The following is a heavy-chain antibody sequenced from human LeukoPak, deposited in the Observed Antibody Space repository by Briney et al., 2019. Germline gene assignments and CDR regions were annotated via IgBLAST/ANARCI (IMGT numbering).Heavy chain of an antibody. V-gene: IGHV1-2*02. J-gene: IGHJ4*02. CDR1: GYTFTGYY. D-gene: IGHD3-22*01. CDR3: ARVTYYYDSGGYYCDY. CDR2: INPNSGGT. Sequence: ASVKVSCKASGYTFTGYYMHWVRQAPGQGLEWMGWINPNSGGTNYAQKFQGRVTMTRDTSISTAYMELSRLRSDDTAVYYCARVTYYYDSGGYYCDYWGQGTLVTVSS.